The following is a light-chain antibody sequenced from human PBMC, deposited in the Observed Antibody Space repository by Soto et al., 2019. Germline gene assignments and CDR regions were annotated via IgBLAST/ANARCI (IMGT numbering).Light chain of an antibody. V-gene: IGKV4-1*01. Sequence: DIVMTQSPDSLAVSLGERATINCKSSQSVLYSSNNKNYLDWYQQKPGQPPKLLIYWASTRESGVPDRFSGSGSGTDFTLTISSLQAEDVVVSYCQQYYSTPPYTFCQGTKLEIK. J-gene: IGKJ2*01. CDR1: QSVLYSSNNKNY. CDR2: WAS. CDR3: QQYYSTPPYT.